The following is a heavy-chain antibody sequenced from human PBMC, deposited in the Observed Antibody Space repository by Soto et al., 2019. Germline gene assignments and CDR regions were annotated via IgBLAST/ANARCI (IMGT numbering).Heavy chain of an antibody. Sequence: EVQLVQSGGGLAQPGGSLRLSCAASGIIVSSRFMSWVRQAPGKGLEWVSFVYRGGSTYYVDSVKGRFTISRDDSQNTLYLERNSLRVEDTAVYYCASRPGELDPPTVLPLYYWGQGTLVTVSS. CDR3: ASRPGELDPPTVLPLYY. CDR1: GIIVSSRF. D-gene: IGHD3-16*01. V-gene: IGHV3-66*01. CDR2: VYRGGST. J-gene: IGHJ4*02.